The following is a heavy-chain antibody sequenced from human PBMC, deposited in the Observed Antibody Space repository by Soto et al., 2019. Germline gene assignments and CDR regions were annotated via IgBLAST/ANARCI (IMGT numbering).Heavy chain of an antibody. V-gene: IGHV3-30-3*01. Sequence: KGMEWVAAISYDGSNKYYADSVKGRFTSSRDNSKNTLYLQMNSLIAEDTAVYYCAREWFFFFQAEDGIRDVRSVSAFLLNRSSDL. CDR2: ISYDGSNK. J-gene: IGHJ2*01. CDR3: AREWFFFFQAEDGIRDVRSVSAFLLNRSSDL. D-gene: IGHD3-10*02.